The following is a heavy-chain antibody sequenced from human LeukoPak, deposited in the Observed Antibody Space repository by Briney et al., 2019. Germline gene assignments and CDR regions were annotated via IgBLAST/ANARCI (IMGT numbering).Heavy chain of an antibody. V-gene: IGHV4-4*07. CDR2: IYTSGST. D-gene: IGHD6-6*01. CDR3: ARDYLWAGSSSFFDY. Sequence: PSETLSLTCTVSGGSISSYYWTWIRQPAGKGLEWIGHIYTSGSTNYNPSLKSRVTISVDTSKNQFSLKLSSVTAADTAVYYCARDYLWAGSSSFFDYWGQGTLVTVSA. CDR1: GGSISSYY. J-gene: IGHJ4*02.